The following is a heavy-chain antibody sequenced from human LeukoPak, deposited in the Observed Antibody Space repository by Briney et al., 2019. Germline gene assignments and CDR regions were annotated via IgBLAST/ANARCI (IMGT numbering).Heavy chain of an antibody. CDR2: IRSKAYDGRT. D-gene: IGHD3-16*01. J-gene: IGHJ4*02. CDR3: TRVEWVDDNDLGGGLDY. V-gene: IGHV3-49*04. Sequence: PGRSLRLSCTASGFTFGDYAMSWVRQPPGKGLERVGLIRSKAYDGRTEYAASVKGRFTISRDDSKSIAYVQMNSLKTEDTAVYYCTRVEWVDDNDLGGGLDYWGQGSLVTVSS. CDR1: GFTFGDYA.